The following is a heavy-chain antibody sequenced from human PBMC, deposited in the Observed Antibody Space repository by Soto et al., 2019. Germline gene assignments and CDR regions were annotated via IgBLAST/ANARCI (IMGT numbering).Heavy chain of an antibody. D-gene: IGHD3-10*01. CDR2: IWYDGSNK. CDR3: AAAYYGDNAYYYYGMDV. J-gene: IGHJ6*02. Sequence: GGSLRLSCAASGFTFSSYGMHWVRQAPGKGLEWVAVIWYDGSNKYYADSVKGRFTISRDNSKNTLYLQMNSLRAEDTAVYYCAAAYYGDNAYYYYGMDVWGQGTTVTVSS. V-gene: IGHV3-33*01. CDR1: GFTFSSYG.